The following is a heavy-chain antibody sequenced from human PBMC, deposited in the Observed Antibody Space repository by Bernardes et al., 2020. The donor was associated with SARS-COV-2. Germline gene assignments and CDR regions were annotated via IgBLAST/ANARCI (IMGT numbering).Heavy chain of an antibody. CDR2: INPHSGGT. V-gene: IGHV1-2*02. Sequence: ASVKVSCMASGYTLSDYYMHWVRQAPGQGLEWMGWINPHSGGTNYAQKFQGRVTVTRDTSISTAYMELSRLTSDDTAVYYCARDLDRLYSGSRTDAFDIWGQGTMFTVSS. D-gene: IGHD1-26*01. CDR1: GYTLSDYY. CDR3: ARDLDRLYSGSRTDAFDI. J-gene: IGHJ3*02.